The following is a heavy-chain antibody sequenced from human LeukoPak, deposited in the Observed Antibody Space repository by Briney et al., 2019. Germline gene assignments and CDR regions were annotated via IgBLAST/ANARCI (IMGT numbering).Heavy chain of an antibody. Sequence: ASVKVSCKTSGYTFTDYYMHWVRQAPGQGLEWMGWINPNSGGTNYAQKFQGRVTITTDESTSTAYMELSSLRSEDTAVYYCARVRSSSWYDIDAFDIWGQGTMVTVSS. D-gene: IGHD6-13*01. V-gene: IGHV1-2*02. CDR1: GYTFTDYY. CDR2: INPNSGGT. J-gene: IGHJ3*02. CDR3: ARVRSSSWYDIDAFDI.